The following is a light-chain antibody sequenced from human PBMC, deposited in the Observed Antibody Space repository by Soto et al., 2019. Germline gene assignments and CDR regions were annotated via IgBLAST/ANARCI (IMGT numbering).Light chain of an antibody. CDR1: QSIRNF. CDR2: DAS. CDR3: QQRYNWPWT. J-gene: IGKJ1*01. Sequence: EIVLTPSPGTLSLSPGDRATLSCRASQSIRNFLAWYQQKPGQAPRLLIYDASNRASGIPPRFSGSGSGTDFTLAISGLEPEDLAVYYCQQRYNWPWTFGQGTKVDNK. V-gene: IGKV3-11*01.